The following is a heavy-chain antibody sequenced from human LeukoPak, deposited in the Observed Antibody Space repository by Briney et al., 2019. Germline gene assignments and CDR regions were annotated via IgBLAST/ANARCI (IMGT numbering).Heavy chain of an antibody. CDR2: IYPGDSDT. Sequence: GESLKISCKGSGYSFTSYWIGWVRQMPGKGLEWMGIIYPGDSDTRYSPSFQGQVTISADRSLSTAYLQWSSLKASDTAMYYCARHPICTSTDCYKGGSFDYWGQGTLVTVSS. V-gene: IGHV5-51*01. CDR3: ARHPICTSTDCYKGGSFDY. CDR1: GYSFTSYW. J-gene: IGHJ4*02. D-gene: IGHD2-2*02.